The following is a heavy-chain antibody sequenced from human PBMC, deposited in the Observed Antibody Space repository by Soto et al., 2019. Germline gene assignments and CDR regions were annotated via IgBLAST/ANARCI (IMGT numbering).Heavy chain of an antibody. V-gene: IGHV3-30*18. J-gene: IGHJ6*02. CDR1: GFTFISYG. CDR2: ISYDGSNK. D-gene: IGHD1-26*01. CDR3: AKDVVVGATPGLGDYYYYYGMDV. Sequence: QVQLVESGGGVAQPGRSLRLSCAASGFTFISYGMHWVRQAPVQGLEWVAVISYDGSNKYYADSVKGRLTISRDNSKNPLYLQMNSLRAEDTAVYYCAKDVVVGATPGLGDYYYYYGMDVWGQGTTFTVSS.